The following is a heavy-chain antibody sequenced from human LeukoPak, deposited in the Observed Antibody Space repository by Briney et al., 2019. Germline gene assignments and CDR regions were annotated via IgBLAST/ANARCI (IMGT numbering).Heavy chain of an antibody. CDR3: AREQTPGGGYSGYDVGDY. CDR1: GYTFTSYG. J-gene: IGHJ4*02. D-gene: IGHD5-12*01. V-gene: IGHV1-2*02. CDR2: INPNSGGT. Sequence: GASVKVSCKASGYTFTSYGISWVRQAPGQGLEWMGWINPNSGGTNYAQKFQGRVTMTRDTSISTAYMELSRLRSDDTAVYYCAREQTPGGGYSGYDVGDYWGQGTLVTVSS.